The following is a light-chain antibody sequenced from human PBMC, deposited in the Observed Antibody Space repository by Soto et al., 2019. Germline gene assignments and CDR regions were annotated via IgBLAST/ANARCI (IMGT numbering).Light chain of an antibody. CDR1: SGHSSYA. CDR2: LNSDGSH. Sequence: QSVLTQPPSASASLGASVKLTCTLSSGHSSYAIAWHQQQPEKGPRYLMKLNSDGSHSKGGGIPDRFSGSSSGAERYLTISSLQSEDEADYYCQTWGTGIRVFGGGTKLTVL. J-gene: IGLJ3*02. CDR3: QTWGTGIRV. V-gene: IGLV4-69*01.